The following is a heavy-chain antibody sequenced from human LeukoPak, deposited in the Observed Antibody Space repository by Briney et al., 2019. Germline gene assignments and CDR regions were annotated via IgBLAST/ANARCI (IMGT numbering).Heavy chain of an antibody. CDR2: ISAYNGNT. D-gene: IGHD6-13*01. CDR3: ARAHAAYSSSWYSLYYFDY. J-gene: IGHJ4*02. Sequence: GASAKVSCKASGYTFTSYGISWVRQAPGQGLEWMGWISAYNGNTNYAQKLQGRVTMTTDTSTSTAYMELRSLRSDDTAVYYCARAHAAYSSSWYSLYYFDYWGQGTLVTVSS. CDR1: GYTFTSYG. V-gene: IGHV1-18*01.